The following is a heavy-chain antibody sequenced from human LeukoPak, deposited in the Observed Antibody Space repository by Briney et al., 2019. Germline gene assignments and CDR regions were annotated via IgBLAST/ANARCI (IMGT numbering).Heavy chain of an antibody. V-gene: IGHV3-7*02. D-gene: IGHD3-22*01. CDR1: GFTFSSYW. CDR3: ARGSAITMIVVDWYFDL. J-gene: IGHJ2*01. Sequence: GGSLRLSCAASGFTFSSYWMSWVRQAPGKGLEWVVNIKQDGSEKYYADSGKGRFTISRDNAKNSLYLQMNSLRAEDTAVYYCARGSAITMIVVDWYFDLWGRGTLVTVSS. CDR2: IKQDGSEK.